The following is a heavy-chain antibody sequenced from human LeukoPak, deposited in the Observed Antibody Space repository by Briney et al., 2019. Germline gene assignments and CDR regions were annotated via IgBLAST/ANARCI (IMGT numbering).Heavy chain of an antibody. V-gene: IGHV4-34*01. D-gene: IGHD3-22*01. Sequence: SETLSLTCAVYGGSLSGYYWSWIRQPPGKGLEWIGEINHSGSTNYNPSLKSRVTISVDTSKNQFSLKLSSMTAADTAVYYCASEERRPGGYYDSSGSAWGQGTLVTVSS. J-gene: IGHJ5*02. CDR3: ASEERRPGGYYDSSGSA. CDR2: INHSGST. CDR1: GGSLSGYY.